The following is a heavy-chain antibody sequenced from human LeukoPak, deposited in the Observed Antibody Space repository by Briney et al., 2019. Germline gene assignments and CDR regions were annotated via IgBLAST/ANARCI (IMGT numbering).Heavy chain of an antibody. CDR3: ARESSWNDGPFWFDP. CDR1: GGSISSYY. D-gene: IGHD1-1*01. CDR2: IYYSGST. Sequence: PSETLSLTCTVSGGSISSYYWSWIRQPPGKGLEWIGYIYYSGSTNYNPSLKSRVTISVDTSKNQFSLKLSSVTAADTAVYYCARESSWNDGPFWFDPWGQGTLVTVSS. J-gene: IGHJ5*02. V-gene: IGHV4-59*01.